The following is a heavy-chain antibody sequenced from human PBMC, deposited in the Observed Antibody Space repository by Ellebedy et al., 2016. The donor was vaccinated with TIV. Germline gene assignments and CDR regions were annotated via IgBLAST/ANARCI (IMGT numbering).Heavy chain of an antibody. D-gene: IGHD4-17*01. V-gene: IGHV3-48*01. CDR2: ISHSSGTT. J-gene: IGHJ4*02. CDR1: GFIFSSYT. Sequence: PGGSLRLSCEASGFIFSSYTMNWVRQAPGKGLEWVSFISHSSGTTFYADSVRGRFTISRDNAKNSLSLQMNSLRVDDTAVYYCAGYGDFSYWGQGTLVTVSS. CDR3: AGYGDFSY.